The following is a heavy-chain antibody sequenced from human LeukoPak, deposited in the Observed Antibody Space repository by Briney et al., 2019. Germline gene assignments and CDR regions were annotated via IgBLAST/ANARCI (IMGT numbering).Heavy chain of an antibody. Sequence: GASVKVSCKASGYTFTSYGISWVRQAPGQGLEWMGWISAYNGNTNYAQKLQGRVTMTTDTSTSTAYMELSSLRSEDTAVYYCARQLGGIYYYDSSGYIVDYWGQGTLVTVSS. CDR2: ISAYNGNT. CDR1: GYTFTSYG. V-gene: IGHV1-18*01. D-gene: IGHD3-22*01. CDR3: ARQLGGIYYYDSSGYIVDY. J-gene: IGHJ4*02.